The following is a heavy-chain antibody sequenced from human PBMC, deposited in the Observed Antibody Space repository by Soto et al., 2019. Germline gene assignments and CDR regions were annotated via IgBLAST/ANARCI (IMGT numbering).Heavy chain of an antibody. CDR1: GVPFSSYA. CDR2: ISGSGGST. CDR3: AKDFLGYCTNGVCPDYAFDI. Sequence: GGSLRLSCAASGVPFSSYAMSWVRQAPGKGLEWVSAISGSGGSTYYADSVKGRFTISRDNSKNTLYLQMNSLRAEDTAVYYCAKDFLGYCTNGVCPDYAFDIWGQGTMVTVSS. D-gene: IGHD2-8*01. V-gene: IGHV3-23*01. J-gene: IGHJ3*02.